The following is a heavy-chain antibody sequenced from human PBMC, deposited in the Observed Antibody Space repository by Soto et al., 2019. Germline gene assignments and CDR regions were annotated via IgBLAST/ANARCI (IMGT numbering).Heavy chain of an antibody. CDR1: GGSFSGYY. J-gene: IGHJ4*02. D-gene: IGHD2-15*01. V-gene: IGHV4-34*01. CDR2: INHSGST. CDR3: AATTDIVVVVAAQHEKYYFDY. Sequence: SETLSLTCAVYGGSFSGYYWSWIRQPPGKGLEWIGEINHSGSTNYNPSLKSRVTISVDTSKNQFSLKLSSVTAADTAVYYCAATTDIVVVVAAQHEKYYFDYWGQGTLVTVSS.